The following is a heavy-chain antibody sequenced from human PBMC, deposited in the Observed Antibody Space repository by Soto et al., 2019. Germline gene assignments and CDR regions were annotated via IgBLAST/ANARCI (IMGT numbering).Heavy chain of an antibody. J-gene: IGHJ6*02. CDR1: GGSFSGYY. Sequence: SETLSLTCAVYGGSFSGYYWSWIRQPPGKGLEWIGEINHSGSTNYNPSLKSRVTISVDTSKNQFSLKLSSVTAADTAVYYCARAGYYYYGMDVWGQGTTVTV. CDR2: INHSGST. CDR3: ARAGYYYYGMDV. V-gene: IGHV4-34*01.